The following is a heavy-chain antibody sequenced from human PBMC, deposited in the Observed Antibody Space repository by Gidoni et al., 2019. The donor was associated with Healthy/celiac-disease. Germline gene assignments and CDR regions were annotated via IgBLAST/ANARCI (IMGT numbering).Heavy chain of an antibody. CDR3: APLWFGELEYNWFDP. CDR1: GFTFSSYW. D-gene: IGHD3-10*01. J-gene: IGHJ5*02. CDR2: IKQDGSEK. V-gene: IGHV3-7*01. Sequence: EVQLVESGGGLVQPGGSLRLSCAASGFTFSSYWMSWVRQAPGKGLEWVANIKQDGSEKYYVDSVKGRFTISRDNAKNSLYLQMNSLRAEDTAVYYCAPLWFGELEYNWFDPWGQGTLVTVSS.